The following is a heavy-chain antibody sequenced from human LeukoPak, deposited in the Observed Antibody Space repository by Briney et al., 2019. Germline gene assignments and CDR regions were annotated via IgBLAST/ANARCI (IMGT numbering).Heavy chain of an antibody. CDR3: ARRSSGYYQPLDY. CDR1: GYTFTSYW. D-gene: IGHD3-22*01. Sequence: GESLKISCKVSGYTFTSYWIGWVRQMPGKGLEWMGIIFPDDSETRYSPSFQGQVTISGDKSISTAYLQWSSLKASDTAVYYCARRSSGYYQPLDYWGQGTLVTVSS. V-gene: IGHV5-51*01. J-gene: IGHJ4*02. CDR2: IFPDDSET.